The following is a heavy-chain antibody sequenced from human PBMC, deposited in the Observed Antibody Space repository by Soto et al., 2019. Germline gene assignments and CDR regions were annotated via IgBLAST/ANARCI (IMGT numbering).Heavy chain of an antibody. Sequence: PSETLSLTCTVSGGSISSSSYYWGWIRQPPGKGLEWIGSIYYSGSTYYNPSLKSRVTISVDTSKNQFSLKLSSVTAADTAVYYCAREFRGSTYYYKGRDYYYYMDVWGKGTTVTVSS. D-gene: IGHD3-10*01. CDR1: GGSISSSSYY. V-gene: IGHV4-39*02. CDR2: IYYSGST. CDR3: AREFRGSTYYYKGRDYYYYMDV. J-gene: IGHJ6*03.